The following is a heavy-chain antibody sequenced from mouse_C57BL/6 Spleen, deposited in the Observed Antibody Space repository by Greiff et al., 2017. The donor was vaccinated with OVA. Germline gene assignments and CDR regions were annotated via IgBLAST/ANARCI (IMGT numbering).Heavy chain of an antibody. CDR1: GYTFTSYW. V-gene: IGHV1-69*01. J-gene: IGHJ1*03. CDR3: ARQSLIRGNWYFDG. CDR2: IDPSDSYT. Sequence: QVQLQQPGAELVMPGASVKLSCKASGYTFTSYWMHWVKQRPGQGLEWIGEIDPSDSYTNYNQKFKGKSTLTVDKSSSTAYMQLSSLTSEDSAVYYCARQSLIRGNWYFDGWGTGTTVTVSS.